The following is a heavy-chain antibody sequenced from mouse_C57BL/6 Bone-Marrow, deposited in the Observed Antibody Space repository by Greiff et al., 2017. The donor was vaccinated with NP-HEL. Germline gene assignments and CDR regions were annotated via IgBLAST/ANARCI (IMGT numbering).Heavy chain of an antibody. CDR2: IHPNSGST. Sequence: VQLQQPGAELVKPGASVKLSCKASGYTFTSYWMHWVKQRPGQGLEWIGMIHPNSGSTNYNEKFKSKATLTVDKSSSTAYMQLSSLTSEDSAVYYCARSRLTTVVASDYWGQGTTLTVSS. CDR1: GYTFTSYW. CDR3: ARSRLTTVVASDY. D-gene: IGHD1-1*01. V-gene: IGHV1-64*01. J-gene: IGHJ2*01.